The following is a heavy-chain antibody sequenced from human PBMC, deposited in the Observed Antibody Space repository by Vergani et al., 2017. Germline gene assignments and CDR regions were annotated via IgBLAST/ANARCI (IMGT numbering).Heavy chain of an antibody. D-gene: IGHD6-13*01. CDR2: IWYDGSNK. CDR3: ARSRESSSCYGEGYYYYGMDV. J-gene: IGHJ6*02. V-gene: IGHV3-33*01. CDR1: GFTFSSYG. Sequence: QVQLVESGGGVVQPGRSLRLSCAASGFTFSSYGMHWVRQAPGKGLEWVAVIWYDGSNKYYADSVKGRFTISRDNSKNTLYLQMNSLRAEDTAVYYCARSRESSSCYGEGYYYYGMDVWGQGTTVTVSS.